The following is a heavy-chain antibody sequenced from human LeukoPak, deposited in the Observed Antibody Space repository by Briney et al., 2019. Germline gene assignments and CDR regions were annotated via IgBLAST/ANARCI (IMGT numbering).Heavy chain of an antibody. D-gene: IGHD2-2*02. CDR1: GFTFSSYA. CDR2: ISGSGGNT. CDR3: AKSGQDCSGTSCYRDY. J-gene: IGHJ4*02. V-gene: IGHV3-23*01. Sequence: PGGSLRLSCAASGFTFSSYAMSWVRQAPGKGLEWVSVISGSGGNTYYADSVKGRFTISRDNSKNTLYLQMISLRAEDTAVYYCAKSGQDCSGTSCYRDYWGQGTLVTVSS.